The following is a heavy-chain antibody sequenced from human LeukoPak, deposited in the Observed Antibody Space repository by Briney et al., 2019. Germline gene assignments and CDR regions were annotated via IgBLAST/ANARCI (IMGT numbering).Heavy chain of an antibody. D-gene: IGHD4-17*01. CDR2: ISGSGGST. CDR1: GFTFSSYA. Sequence: GGSLRLSCAASGFTFSSYAMSWVRQAPGKGLEWVSGISGSGGSTYYADSVKGRFTISRDNSKNTLYLQMNSLRAEDTAVYYCAKDQAGCGDYKLDAFDIWGQGTMVTVSS. V-gene: IGHV3-23*01. J-gene: IGHJ3*02. CDR3: AKDQAGCGDYKLDAFDI.